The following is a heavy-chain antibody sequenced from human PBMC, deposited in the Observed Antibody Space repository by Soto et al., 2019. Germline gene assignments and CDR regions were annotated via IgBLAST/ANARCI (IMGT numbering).Heavy chain of an antibody. CDR3: ARVLSWASDYCLGSGYYSDYQHGTDV. CDR1: GYTFTGYY. CDR2: MNPNSGNT. V-gene: IGHV1-8*02. J-gene: IGHJ6*01. D-gene: IGHD3-3*01. Sequence: SVKVSCKASGYTFTGYYMHWVRQATGQGLEWMGWMNPNSGNTGYAQKFQGRVTMTRNTSRIRAYMDLSSVRSEDTAVYYCARVLSWASDYCLGSGYYSDYQHGTDVLRQGTTVT.